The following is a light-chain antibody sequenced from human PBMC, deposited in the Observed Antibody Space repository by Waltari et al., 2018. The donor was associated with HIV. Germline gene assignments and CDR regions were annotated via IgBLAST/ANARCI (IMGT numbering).Light chain of an antibody. CDR3: QAWDSSTVV. Sequence: SYELTQPPSVSVSPGQTASITCSGDKLGDKYACWYQQKPGQSPVLVLYQDSKRPSGLPERFSAAKSGNTATLTISGTQAMDEADYYCQAWDSSTVVFGGGTKLTVL. CDR1: KLGDKY. J-gene: IGLJ2*01. CDR2: QDS. V-gene: IGLV3-1*01.